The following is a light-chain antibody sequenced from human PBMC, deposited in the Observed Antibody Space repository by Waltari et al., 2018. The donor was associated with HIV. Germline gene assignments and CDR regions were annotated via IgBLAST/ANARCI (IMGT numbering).Light chain of an antibody. Sequence: SYELTQPPSVSVSPGQTATITCSGDALPKQHAFWYQQRPGQAPLLLIYKDTERPSGIPELFSGSTSGATVTLTISGVQAEDEADYYCQSADSGGFHWVFGGGTKLTVL. V-gene: IGLV3-25*03. CDR2: KDT. J-gene: IGLJ3*02. CDR1: ALPKQH. CDR3: QSADSGGFHWV.